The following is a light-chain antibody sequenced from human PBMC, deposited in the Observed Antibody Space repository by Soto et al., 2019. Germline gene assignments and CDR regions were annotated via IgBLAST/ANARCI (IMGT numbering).Light chain of an antibody. CDR1: SSNVGSNT. CDR3: AAWDDSLNGVV. CDR2: SNN. J-gene: IGLJ2*01. V-gene: IGLV1-44*01. Sequence: QSVLTQPPSASGTPGQRVTISCSGSSSNVGSNTVNWYHQLPGTAPKVLIYSNNQRPSGVPDRFSGSKSGTSASLAISGLQSEDEADYYCAAWDDSLNGVVFGGGTKLTVL.